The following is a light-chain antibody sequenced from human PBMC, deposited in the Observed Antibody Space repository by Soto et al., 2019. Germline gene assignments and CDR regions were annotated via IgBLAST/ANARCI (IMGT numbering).Light chain of an antibody. CDR1: SSDVGGYNY. Sequence: QSVLTQPASVSGSPGQSITISCTGTSSDVGGYNYVSWYQQHPGKAPKLMIYEVSNRPSGVSNRFSGSKSGNTASLTISGLRAEDEADYYCSSYTSSSTLVFGTGTKVNVL. CDR2: EVS. V-gene: IGLV2-14*01. CDR3: SSYTSSSTLV. J-gene: IGLJ1*01.